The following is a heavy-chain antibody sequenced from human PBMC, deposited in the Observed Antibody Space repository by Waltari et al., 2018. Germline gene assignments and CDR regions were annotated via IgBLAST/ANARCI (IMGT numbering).Heavy chain of an antibody. Sequence: QPPGKGLDWVGSISYSGSTYYNPSLKRRVTISVDTSENQFSLKLTSATAADTAVYYCARQKGVGAYPTDYYYGMDVWGQGTTVTVSS. D-gene: IGHD2-15*01. J-gene: IGHJ6*02. CDR3: ARQKGVGAYPTDYYYGMDV. CDR2: ISYSGST. V-gene: IGHV4-39*01.